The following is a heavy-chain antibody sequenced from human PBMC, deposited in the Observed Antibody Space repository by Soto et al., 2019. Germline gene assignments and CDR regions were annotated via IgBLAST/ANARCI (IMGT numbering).Heavy chain of an antibody. D-gene: IGHD3-3*01. J-gene: IGHJ3*02. Sequence: ASVKVSCKASGYTFTSYAMHWVRQAPGQRLEWMGWINAGNGNTKYSQKFQGRVTITRDTSASTAYMELSSLRSEDTAVYYCARDAGVYDFWSGYLPTGYAFDISGQGTIVTVSS. CDR1: GYTFTSYA. CDR2: INAGNGNT. V-gene: IGHV1-3*01. CDR3: ARDAGVYDFWSGYLPTGYAFDI.